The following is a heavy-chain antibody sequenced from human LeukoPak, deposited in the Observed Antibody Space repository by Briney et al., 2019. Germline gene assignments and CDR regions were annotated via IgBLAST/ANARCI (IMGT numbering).Heavy chain of an antibody. D-gene: IGHD6-19*01. CDR3: ARESETSGWYDY. J-gene: IGHJ4*02. V-gene: IGHV3-43*02. CDR1: GCIFDNYA. CDR2: ISGDGGST. Sequence: GGSLRLSCAAPGCIFDNYAIHWVRQAPGKGLEWVSLISGDGGSTFYADSVRGRFTISRDNTRKSLSLQMSSLRSEDTALYYCARESETSGWYDYWGQGTLVTVSS.